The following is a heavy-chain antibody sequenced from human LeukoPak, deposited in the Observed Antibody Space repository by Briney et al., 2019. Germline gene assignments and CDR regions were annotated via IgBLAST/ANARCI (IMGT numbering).Heavy chain of an antibody. CDR2: IYYSGST. CDR1: GGSISSGDYY. V-gene: IGHV4-30-4*01. Sequence: PSGTLSLTCTVSGGSISSGDYYWSWIRQPPGKGLEWIGYIYYSGSTYYNPSLKSRVIISVDTSKNQFSLKLSSVTAADTAVYYCARGVPYDFWSGYPFDYWGQGTLVTVSS. J-gene: IGHJ4*02. D-gene: IGHD3-3*01. CDR3: ARGVPYDFWSGYPFDY.